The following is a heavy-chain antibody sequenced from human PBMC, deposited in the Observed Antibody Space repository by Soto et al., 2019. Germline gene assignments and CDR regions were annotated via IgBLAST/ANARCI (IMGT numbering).Heavy chain of an antibody. CDR3: AKDLDGYYYYMDV. CDR2: ISWNSGSI. CDR1: GFTFDDYA. V-gene: IGHV3-9*01. D-gene: IGHD1-1*01. Sequence: GGSLRLSCAASGFTFDDYAMHWVRQAPGKGLEWVSGISWNSGSIGYADSVKGRFTISRDNAKNSLYLQMNSLRAEDTALYYCAKDLDGYYYYMDVWGKGTTVTVSS. J-gene: IGHJ6*03.